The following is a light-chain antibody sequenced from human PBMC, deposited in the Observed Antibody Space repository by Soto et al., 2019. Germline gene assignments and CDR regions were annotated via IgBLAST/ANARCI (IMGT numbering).Light chain of an antibody. V-gene: IGKV1-5*02. Sequence: DIQMTPSPSTLSASVVDRVTIIGLASQSISSWLAWYQQKPGRAPKLLIYDASSLESGVPSRFSGSGSGTDFTLTISSLEPEDFAVYYCQQRSNWPGTCGQGTRLEIK. CDR1: QSISSW. J-gene: IGKJ5*01. CDR2: DAS. CDR3: QQRSNWPGT.